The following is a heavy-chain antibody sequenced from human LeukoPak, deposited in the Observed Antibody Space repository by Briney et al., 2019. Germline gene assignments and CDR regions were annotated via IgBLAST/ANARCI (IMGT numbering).Heavy chain of an antibody. J-gene: IGHJ6*02. CDR2: INHSGST. CDR3: ARNRYSSGWYSYYYGMDV. D-gene: IGHD6-19*01. CDR1: GGSFSGYY. Sequence: SETLSLTCTVYGGSFSGYYWSWIRQPPGKGLEWIGEINHSGSTNYNPSLKSRVTISVDTSKNQFSLKLSSVTAADTAVYYCARNRYSSGWYSYYYGMDVWGQGTTVTVSS. V-gene: IGHV4-34*01.